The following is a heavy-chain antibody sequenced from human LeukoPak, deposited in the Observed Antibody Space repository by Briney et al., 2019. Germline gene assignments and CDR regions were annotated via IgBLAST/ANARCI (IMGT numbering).Heavy chain of an antibody. CDR3: ARDSLPMAVTGPFDH. D-gene: IGHD6-19*01. CDR2: IWFGGSNI. Sequence: GRSLRLSCAASGFNFSSYGMHWVRQAPGKGLEWVTSIWFGGSNIHYADSVKGRVIISRDNSKSALYLQMNSLRAEDTAIYYCARDSLPMAVTGPFDHWGQGALVTVSS. CDR1: GFNFSSYG. J-gene: IGHJ4*02. V-gene: IGHV3-33*01.